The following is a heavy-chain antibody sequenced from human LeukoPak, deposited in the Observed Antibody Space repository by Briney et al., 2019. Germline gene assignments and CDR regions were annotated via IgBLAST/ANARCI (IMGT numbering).Heavy chain of an antibody. Sequence: SETLSLTCAVYGGSFSGYYWSWIRQPPGKGLEWIGEINHSGSTNYNPSLKSRVTISVDTSKNQFSLKLSSVTAADTAVYYCARLRYGYYYYYMDVWGKGTTVTISS. CDR1: GGSFSGYY. V-gene: IGHV4-34*01. CDR3: ARLRYGYYYYYMDV. J-gene: IGHJ6*03. D-gene: IGHD4-17*01. CDR2: INHSGST.